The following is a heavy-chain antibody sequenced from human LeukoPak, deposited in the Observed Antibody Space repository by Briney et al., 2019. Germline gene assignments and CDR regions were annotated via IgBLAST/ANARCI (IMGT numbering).Heavy chain of an antibody. J-gene: IGHJ4*02. Sequence: SGGSLRLSCAASGFTFSSYSMNWVRQAPGKGLEWVSSISSSSSYIYYADSVKGRFTISRDNAKNSLYLQMNSLRAEDTAVYYCASTEDLGYSYGYGRDYWGQGTLVTVSS. D-gene: IGHD5-18*01. CDR2: ISSSSSYI. V-gene: IGHV3-21*01. CDR1: GFTFSSYS. CDR3: ASTEDLGYSYGYGRDY.